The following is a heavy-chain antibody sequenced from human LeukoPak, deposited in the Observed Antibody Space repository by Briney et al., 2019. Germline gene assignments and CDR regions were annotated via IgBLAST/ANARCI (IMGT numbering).Heavy chain of an antibody. J-gene: IGHJ3*02. CDR2: ISAYNGNT. V-gene: IGHV1-18*01. D-gene: IGHD3-16*01. CDR3: ARPAAGGNAFDI. Sequence: ASVKVSCKASGGTFSSYAISWVRQAPGQGLEWMGWISAYNGNTNYAQKLQGRVTMTTDTSTSTAYMELRSLRSDDTAVYYCARPAAGGNAFDIWGQGTMVTVSS. CDR1: GGTFSSYA.